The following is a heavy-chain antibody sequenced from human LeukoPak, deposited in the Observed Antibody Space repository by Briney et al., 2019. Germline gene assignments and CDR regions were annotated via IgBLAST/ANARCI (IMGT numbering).Heavy chain of an antibody. CDR1: GYSFTSYW. V-gene: IGHV5-51*01. CDR3: ARRYYYGSGGRRPFDY. Sequence: GESLKISCKGSGYSFTSYWIAWVRQMPGKGLEWMGIIYSPSFQGQVTISADKSISTAYLQWSSLKASDTAMYYCARRYYYGSGGRRPFDYWGQGTLVTVSS. CDR2: I. D-gene: IGHD3-10*01. J-gene: IGHJ4*02.